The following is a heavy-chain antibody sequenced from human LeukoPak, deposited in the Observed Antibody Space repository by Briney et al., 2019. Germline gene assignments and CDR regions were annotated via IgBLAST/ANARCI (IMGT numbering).Heavy chain of an antibody. Sequence: PSETLSLTCTVSGDSISSGSYFWSWIRQPAGKGLEWIGRISTTGSTNYNPALKSRISISAVTSKNQFSLSLTSVTAADTAVYYCGRAPYGPLDHWGQGILVTVSS. V-gene: IGHV4-61*02. J-gene: IGHJ4*02. CDR3: GRAPYGPLDH. CDR1: GDSISSGSYF. CDR2: ISTTGST. D-gene: IGHD3-10*01.